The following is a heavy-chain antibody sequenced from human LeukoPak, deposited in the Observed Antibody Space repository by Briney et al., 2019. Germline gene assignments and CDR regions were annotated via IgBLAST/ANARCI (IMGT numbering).Heavy chain of an antibody. CDR2: VYLTGSA. CDR3: AKAKSGYPEY. D-gene: IGHD3-3*01. Sequence: SETLSLTCTVSGGSISSYYWSWIRQPPGKGLEWIGNVYLTGSAYYNPSLKSRVTISMDTSKNQFSLNLTSVTAADTAVYYCAKAKSGYPEYWGPGTLVTVSS. CDR1: GGSISSYY. V-gene: IGHV4-59*08. J-gene: IGHJ4*02.